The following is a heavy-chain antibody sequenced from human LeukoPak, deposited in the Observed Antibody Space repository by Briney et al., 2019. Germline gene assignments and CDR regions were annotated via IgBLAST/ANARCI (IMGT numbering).Heavy chain of an antibody. V-gene: IGHV3-53*05. CDR3: ARETDYDFWSGYPQGYFDY. CDR2: IYSGGST. CDR1: GFTVSSNY. Sequence: GGSLRLSCAASGFTVSSNYMSWVRQAPGKGLEWVSVIYSGGSTYYADSVKGRFTISRDNSKNTLYLQMNSLRSEDTAVYYCARETDYDFWSGYPQGYFDYWGQGTLVTVSS. J-gene: IGHJ4*02. D-gene: IGHD3-3*01.